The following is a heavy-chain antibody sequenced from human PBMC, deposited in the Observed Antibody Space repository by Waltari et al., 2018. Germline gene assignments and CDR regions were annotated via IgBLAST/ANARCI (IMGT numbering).Heavy chain of an antibody. V-gene: IGHV4-34*01. CDR2: INHSGST. J-gene: IGHJ3*02. D-gene: IGHD1-26*01. Sequence: QVQLQQWGAGLLKPSETLSLTCAVYGGSFSGYYWSWIRQPPGKGLEWIWEINHSGSTNYNPSLKSRVTISVDPSTNQFSLRLSSVTAADTAVYYCASRDGIVGATLTGYDAFDIWGQGTMVTVSS. CDR1: GGSFSGYY. CDR3: ASRDGIVGATLTGYDAFDI.